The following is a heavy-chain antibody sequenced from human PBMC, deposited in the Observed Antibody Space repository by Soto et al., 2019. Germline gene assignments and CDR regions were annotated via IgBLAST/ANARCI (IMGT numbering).Heavy chain of an antibody. CDR2: INPDNGVP. Sequence: GASVKVSCKASGYTFTSYGISCARQAPGQGLEWMGWINPDNGVPNYAQKFQGRVTLSRDTSINTAYMELSRLTSDDTAMYYCARTDYLFSTLTYYFDYWGQGTLVTVSS. CDR1: GYTFTSYG. J-gene: IGHJ4*02. V-gene: IGHV1-2*02. D-gene: IGHD3-16*01. CDR3: ARTDYLFSTLTYYFDY.